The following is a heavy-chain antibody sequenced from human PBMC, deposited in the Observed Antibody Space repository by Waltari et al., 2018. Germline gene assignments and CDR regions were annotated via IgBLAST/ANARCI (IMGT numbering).Heavy chain of an antibody. Sequence: QVQLQQWGAGLLKPSETLSLTCAFYGGSFSGYYWSWIRQPPGKGREWIGELNHSGSTNYNPALKSRVTISVDTAKNQVSMKLSSVTAADTAVYYCARGRRDTFHPGGYFDYWGQGTLVTVSS. CDR1: GGSFSGYY. D-gene: IGHD1-1*01. CDR2: LNHSGST. J-gene: IGHJ4*02. CDR3: ARGRRDTFHPGGYFDY. V-gene: IGHV4-34*01.